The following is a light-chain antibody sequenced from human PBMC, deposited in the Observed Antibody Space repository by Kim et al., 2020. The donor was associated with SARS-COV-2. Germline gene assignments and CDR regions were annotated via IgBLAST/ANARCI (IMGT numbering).Light chain of an antibody. CDR2: GAS. CDR3: QQYGSSPQT. V-gene: IGKV3-20*01. J-gene: IGKJ1*01. Sequence: SPGERATLSCRASQSVSSSYLAWYQQKPGQAPRLLISGASSRATGVPDRFSGSGSGTDFTLTISRLEPEDFAVYYCQQYGSSPQTFGQGTKVDIK. CDR1: QSVSSSY.